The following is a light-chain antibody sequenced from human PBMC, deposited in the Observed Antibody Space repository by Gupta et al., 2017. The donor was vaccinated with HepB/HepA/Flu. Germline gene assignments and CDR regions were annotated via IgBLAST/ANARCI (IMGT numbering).Light chain of an antibody. CDR1: SSDVGAYNF. J-gene: IGLJ3*02. Sequence: QSALTQPPSASGSPGQSVAISCTGTSSDVGAYNFVSWYQPHPGRAPKLLIYEVNKRPSGVPDRFSGSKSGNTASLTVTGLQAEDGTDYFCSSYAGSSDYWVFGGGTKLTVL. V-gene: IGLV2-8*01. CDR3: SSYAGSSDYWV. CDR2: EVN.